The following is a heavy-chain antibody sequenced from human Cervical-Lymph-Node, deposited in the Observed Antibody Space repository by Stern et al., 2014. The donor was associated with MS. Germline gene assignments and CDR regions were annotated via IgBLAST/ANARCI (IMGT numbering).Heavy chain of an antibody. Sequence: VQLVESGAEVTKPGASVKVSCKASGYTFTGYYMHWVRQAPGQGLEWVGWINANSGGTNYAQKLQGWVTMTRDTSISTAFMELSRMRSDDTAVYYCARSSRGENWFDPWGQGTLVTVSS. V-gene: IGHV1-2*04. D-gene: IGHD6-13*01. J-gene: IGHJ5*02. CDR3: ARSSRGENWFDP. CDR2: INANSGGT. CDR1: GYTFTGYY.